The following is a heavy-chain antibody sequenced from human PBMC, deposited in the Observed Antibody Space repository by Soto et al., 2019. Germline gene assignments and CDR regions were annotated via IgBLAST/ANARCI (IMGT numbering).Heavy chain of an antibody. D-gene: IGHD3-22*01. Sequence: PSETLSLTCTVSGGSISSGDYYWNWIRQPPGKGLEWIGFIYYSGSTYYNPSLESRVTMSVDTSKNQFSLKLSSVTAADTAVYYCAREPYDDDRSGHFDYWGQGTLVTVPQ. CDR1: GGSISSGDYY. CDR2: IYYSGST. CDR3: AREPYDDDRSGHFDY. V-gene: IGHV4-30-4*01. J-gene: IGHJ4*02.